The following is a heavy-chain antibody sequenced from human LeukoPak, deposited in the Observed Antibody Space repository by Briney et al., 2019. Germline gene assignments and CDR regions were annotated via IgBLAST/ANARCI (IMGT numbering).Heavy chain of an antibody. CDR2: FYYSGNT. D-gene: IGHD6-13*01. V-gene: IGHV4-39*07. CDR3: ARGDAAGFDY. CDR1: GGSVTSSAYY. Sequence: PSETLSLTCTVSGGSVTSSAYYWGWIRRSPGTGLEWIGSFYYSGNTYYNPSLKSRVTISVDTSKNQFSLKLSSVTAADTAVYYCARGDAAGFDYWGQGTLVTVSS. J-gene: IGHJ4*02.